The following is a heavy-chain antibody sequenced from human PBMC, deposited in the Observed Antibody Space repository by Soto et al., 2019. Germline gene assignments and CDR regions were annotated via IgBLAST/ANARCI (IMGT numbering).Heavy chain of an antibody. CDR2: ISYDGSNK. CDR3: ARVPSSSGRAHFDY. V-gene: IGHV3-30-3*01. Sequence: QVQLVESGGGVVQPGRPLRLSCAASGFTFSSYAMHWVRQAPGKGLEWVAVISYDGSNKYYADSVKGRFTISRDNSKNTLYLQMNSLGAEDTAVYYWARVPSSSGRAHFDYWGQGTLVTVSS. CDR1: GFTFSSYA. D-gene: IGHD2-15*01. J-gene: IGHJ4*02.